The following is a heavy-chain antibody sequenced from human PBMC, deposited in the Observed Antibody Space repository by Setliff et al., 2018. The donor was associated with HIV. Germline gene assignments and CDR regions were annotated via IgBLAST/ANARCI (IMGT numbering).Heavy chain of an antibody. Sequence: SETLSLTCAVSGGFFSSTNWWGWVRQSPGKGLEWIGEIYHTGSANYNPSLTGRVIISGDKSKNQFSLKLESLTAADTALYYCVRERRTPSYSTSSGRTYQYNMDVWGKGTTVTVSS. CDR3: VRERRTPSYSTSSGRTYQYNMDV. CDR1: GGFFSSTNW. J-gene: IGHJ6*03. D-gene: IGHD2-21*01. V-gene: IGHV4-4*02. CDR2: IYHTGSA.